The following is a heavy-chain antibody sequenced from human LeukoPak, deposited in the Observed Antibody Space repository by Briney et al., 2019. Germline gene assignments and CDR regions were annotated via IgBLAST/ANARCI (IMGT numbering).Heavy chain of an antibody. J-gene: IGHJ4*02. Sequence: GGSLRLSCAASGFTFSDYWMNWVRQAPGKGLEWLAVISYDGGKRYYADSVKGRFTISRDNSKNMVYVQINSLRPEDMAVYYCARSLGIEAAGSDYWGQGTLVIVSS. CDR2: ISYDGGKR. CDR1: GFTFSDYW. CDR3: ARSLGIEAAGSDY. D-gene: IGHD6-13*01. V-gene: IGHV3-30*03.